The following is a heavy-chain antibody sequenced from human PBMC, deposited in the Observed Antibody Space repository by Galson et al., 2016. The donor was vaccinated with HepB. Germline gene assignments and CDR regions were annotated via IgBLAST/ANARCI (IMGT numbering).Heavy chain of an antibody. J-gene: IGHJ3*02. Sequence: SVKVSCKVPGYTLSELSMHWVRQAPGKGLEWMGGFDPEDGETIYAQKFQGRVTMTEDTFTDTAYMELSSLRSEDTAVYFCVTTAGSYFEQYAFDIWGQGTMVTVSS. CDR2: FDPEDGET. CDR1: GYTLSELS. D-gene: IGHD1-26*01. CDR3: VTTAGSYFEQYAFDI. V-gene: IGHV1-24*01.